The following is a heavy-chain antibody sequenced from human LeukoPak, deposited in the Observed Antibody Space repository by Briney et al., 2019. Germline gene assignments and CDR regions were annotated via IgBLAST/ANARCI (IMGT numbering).Heavy chain of an antibody. Sequence: ASVKVSCKASGYTFTSYAMHWVRQAPGQRLEWMGWINAGNGNTKYSQKFQGRVTIDRDTSASTAYMELSSLRSEDTAVYYCARDADSSGYYYYYGMDVWGQGTTVTVSS. CDR3: ARDADSSGYYYYYGMDV. CDR2: INAGNGNT. J-gene: IGHJ6*02. D-gene: IGHD3-22*01. V-gene: IGHV1-3*01. CDR1: GYTFTSYA.